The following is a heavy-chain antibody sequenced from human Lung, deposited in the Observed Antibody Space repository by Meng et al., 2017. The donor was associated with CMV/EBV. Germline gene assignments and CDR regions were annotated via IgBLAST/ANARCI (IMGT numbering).Heavy chain of an antibody. CDR1: GYTFSHEW. Sequence: KVSXKGSGYTFSHEWIGWVRQTPGKGLDWMGILYPADSDTRYSPSFQGRITISADMSTSTAYLQWTSLKASDIGIYYCARGSSGSYWYFDLWGRGTLVXVSS. D-gene: IGHD3-10*01. J-gene: IGHJ2*01. CDR2: LYPADSDT. CDR3: ARGSSGSYWYFDL. V-gene: IGHV5-51*01.